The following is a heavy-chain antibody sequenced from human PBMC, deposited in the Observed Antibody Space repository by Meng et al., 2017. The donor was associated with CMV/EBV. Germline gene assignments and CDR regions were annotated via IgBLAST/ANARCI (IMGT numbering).Heavy chain of an antibody. CDR2: IYSGGST. Sequence: GESLKISCAASGFTVSSNYMSWVRQAPGKGLEWVSVIYSGGSTYYADSVKGRFTISRDNSKNTLYLQMNSLRAEDTAVYYCARDSPTGYYGVDVWGQGTTVTVSS. CDR3: ARDSPTGYYGVDV. V-gene: IGHV3-53*01. J-gene: IGHJ6*02. D-gene: IGHD2-8*02. CDR1: GFTVSSNY.